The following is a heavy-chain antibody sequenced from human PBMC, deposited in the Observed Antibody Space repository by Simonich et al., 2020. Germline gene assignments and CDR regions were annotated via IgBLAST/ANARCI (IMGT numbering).Heavy chain of an antibody. D-gene: IGHD6-13*01. CDR2: INHRGST. CDR1: GGSFSGYY. Sequence: QVQLQQWGAGLLKPSETLSLTCAVYGGSFSGYYWSWIRQPPGKGLEWIVEINHRGSTHYNPSLKRRVTISVDTSKNQFSLKLSSVTAADTAVYYCARGLRVAAAGTAFQHWGQGTLVTVSS. CDR3: ARGLRVAAAGTAFQH. V-gene: IGHV4-34*01. J-gene: IGHJ1*01.